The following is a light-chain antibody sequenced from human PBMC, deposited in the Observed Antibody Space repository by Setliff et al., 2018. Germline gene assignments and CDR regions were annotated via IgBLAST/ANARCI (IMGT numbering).Light chain of an antibody. V-gene: IGLV2-14*03. CDR3: SSYAGSSTLYV. CDR1: SSDVGGYNY. CDR2: DVS. Sequence: QSVLTQPRSVSGSPGQSVTISCTGTSSDVGGYNYVSWYQQHPGKAPKLMIYDVSNRPSGVSNRFSGSKSANTASLTISGLQAEDEADYYCSSYAGSSTLYVFGTGTKVTVL. J-gene: IGLJ1*01.